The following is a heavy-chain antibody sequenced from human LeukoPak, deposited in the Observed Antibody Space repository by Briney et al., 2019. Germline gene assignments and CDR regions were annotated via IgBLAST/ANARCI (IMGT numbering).Heavy chain of an antibody. CDR2: ITPIFGTA. Sequence: ASVKVSCKASGGTFSSYAISWVRQAPGQGLEWMGGITPIFGTANYAQKFQGRVTITADESTSTAYMELSSLRSEDTAVYYCARGFGLRLGELSLYNWFDPWGQGTLVTVSS. CDR1: GGTFSSYA. CDR3: ARGFGLRLGELSLYNWFDP. V-gene: IGHV1-69*13. J-gene: IGHJ5*02. D-gene: IGHD3-16*02.